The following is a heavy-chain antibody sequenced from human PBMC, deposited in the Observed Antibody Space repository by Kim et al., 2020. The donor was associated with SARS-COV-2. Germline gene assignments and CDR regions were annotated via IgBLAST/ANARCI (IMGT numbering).Heavy chain of an antibody. CDR1: GYTFTGYY. CDR2: INPNSGGT. CDR3: AREYRDYYDSSSGDFDY. D-gene: IGHD3-22*01. V-gene: IGHV1-2*02. Sequence: ASVKVSCKASGYTFTGYYMHWVRQAPGQGLEWMGWINPNSGGTNYAQKFQGRVTMTRDTSISTAYMELSRLRSDDTAVYYCAREYRDYYDSSSGDFDYWGQGTLGTVS. J-gene: IGHJ4*02.